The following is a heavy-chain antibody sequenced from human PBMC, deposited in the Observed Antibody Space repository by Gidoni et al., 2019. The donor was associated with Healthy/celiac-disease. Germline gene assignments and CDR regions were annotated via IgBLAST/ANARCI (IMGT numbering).Heavy chain of an antibody. V-gene: IGHV3-23*01. Sequence: EVQLLESGGGLVQPRGSLRLSCAATGFTFSSYAMSWVRQAPGKGLEWVSAISGSGGSTYYADSVKGRFTISRDNSKNTLYLQMNSLRAEDTAVYYCAKVGYYYDSSGYFDYWGQGTLVTVSS. J-gene: IGHJ4*02. D-gene: IGHD3-22*01. CDR3: AKVGYYYDSSGYFDY. CDR1: GFTFSSYA. CDR2: ISGSGGST.